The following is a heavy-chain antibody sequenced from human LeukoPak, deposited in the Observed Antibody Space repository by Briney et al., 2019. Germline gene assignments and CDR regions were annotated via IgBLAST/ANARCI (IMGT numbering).Heavy chain of an antibody. CDR2: INHSGST. J-gene: IGHJ4*02. CDR3: ARLTGEQWLVDGGY. Sequence: PSETLSLTCAVYGGSFSGYYWSWIRQPPGKGLEWIGEINHSGSTNYNPSLKSRVTISVDTSKNQFSLKLSSVTAADTAVYYCARLTGEQWLVDGGYWGQGTLVTVSS. V-gene: IGHV4-34*01. D-gene: IGHD6-19*01. CDR1: GGSFSGYY.